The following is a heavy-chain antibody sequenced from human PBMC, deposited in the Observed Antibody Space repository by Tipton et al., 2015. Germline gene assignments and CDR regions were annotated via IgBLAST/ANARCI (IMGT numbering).Heavy chain of an antibody. CDR1: GGSIRTYY. Sequence: TLSLTCTVSGGSIRTYYWVWIRQPPGRGLESIGYIYHSGRTNYNPSLRSRLTISVDTSKTQFSLKMSSVTASDTAVYYCARARGRHGGLFDSWGQGILVTVSS. CDR2: IYHSGRT. D-gene: IGHD4-23*01. J-gene: IGHJ4*02. V-gene: IGHV4-59*01. CDR3: ARARGRHGGLFDS.